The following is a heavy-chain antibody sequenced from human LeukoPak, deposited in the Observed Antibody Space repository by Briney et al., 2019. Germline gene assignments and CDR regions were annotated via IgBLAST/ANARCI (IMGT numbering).Heavy chain of an antibody. CDR1: GFTFTRHC. V-gene: IGHV1-8*01. J-gene: IGHJ4*02. Sequence: ASVEVFRQASGFTFTRHCINRVPKAPGPGLEWVGWMHPNSGNTGYAQKLQGRVPMTRNTSKSTAYKELSSLRSEDTAVYYCARGDSGSYYYWGQGTLVSLSS. D-gene: IGHD3-10*01. CDR3: ARGDSGSYYY. CDR2: MHPNSGNT.